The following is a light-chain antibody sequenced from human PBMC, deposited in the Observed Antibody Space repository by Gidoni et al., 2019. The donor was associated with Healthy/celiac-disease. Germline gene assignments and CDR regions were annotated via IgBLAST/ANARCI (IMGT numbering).Light chain of an antibody. CDR3: QQSYSTPLT. CDR1: QSISSY. Sequence: DIHLTPSPSSLSASVGDRVTITCRASQSISSYLNWYQQKPGKAPKLLIYAASSLQSGVPSRFSGSGSGTDFTITISSLQPEDFATYYCQQSYSTPLTFGGGTKVEIK. V-gene: IGKV1-39*01. J-gene: IGKJ4*01. CDR2: AAS.